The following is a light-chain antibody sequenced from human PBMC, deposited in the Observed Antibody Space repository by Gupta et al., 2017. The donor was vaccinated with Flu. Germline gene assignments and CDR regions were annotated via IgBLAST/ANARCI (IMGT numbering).Light chain of an antibody. CDR1: SLIESY. CDR3: KYPDNTNNHHAV. J-gene: IGLJ2*01. Sequence: QTVRIRCRGDSLIESYASCYQQQTAQAPPLVIDAKNIRPSGIPARFSGATSGNTASFIINAAQAEDEADEYCKYPDNTNNHHAVFGGGTKLTVL. CDR2: AKN. V-gene: IGLV3-19*01.